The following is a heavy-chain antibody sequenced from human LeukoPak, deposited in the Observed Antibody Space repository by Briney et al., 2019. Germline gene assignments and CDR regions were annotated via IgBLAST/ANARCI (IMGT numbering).Heavy chain of an antibody. J-gene: IGHJ1*01. V-gene: IGHV3-21*01. CDR2: ISSSSSYI. CDR1: GFTISNFT. Sequence: GGSLRLSRAASGFTISNFTINWVRQAPGKGLEWVSSISSSSSYIYYADSVKGRFTISRDNAKNSLYLQMNSLRAEDTAVYYCARDPPSFQHWGQGTLVTVSS. CDR3: ARDPPSFQH.